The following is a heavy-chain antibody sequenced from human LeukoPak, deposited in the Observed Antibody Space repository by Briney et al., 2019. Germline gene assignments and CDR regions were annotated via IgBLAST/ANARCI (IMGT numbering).Heavy chain of an antibody. D-gene: IGHD6-6*01. CDR1: GGSISSYY. CDR2: IYTSGST. J-gene: IGHJ6*03. CDR3: ARRVAARPSDYYYYYMDV. Sequence: SETLSLTCTVSGGSISSYYRSWIRQPPGKGLEWIGYIYTSGSTNYNPSLKSRVTISVDTSKNQFSLKLSSVTAADTAVYYCARRVAARPSDYYYYYMDVWGKGTTVTVSS. V-gene: IGHV4-4*09.